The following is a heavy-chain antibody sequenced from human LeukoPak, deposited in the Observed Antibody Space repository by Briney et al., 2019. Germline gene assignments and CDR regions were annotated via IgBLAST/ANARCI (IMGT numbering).Heavy chain of an antibody. CDR1: GFTFSNYG. CDR3: AKEDYYDSSGYFDY. J-gene: IGHJ4*02. V-gene: IGHV3-33*06. CDR2: IWHDGSIK. Sequence: GGSLRLSCAASGFTFSNYGMHWVRQTPGKGLDWVAVIWHDGSIKYYADSVKGRFTISRDNSKNTLYLQMNSLRAEDTAVYYCAKEDYYDSSGYFDYWGQGTLVTVSS. D-gene: IGHD3-22*01.